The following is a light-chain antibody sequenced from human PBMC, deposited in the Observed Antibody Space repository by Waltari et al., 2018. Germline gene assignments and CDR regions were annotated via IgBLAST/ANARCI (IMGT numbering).Light chain of an antibody. J-gene: IGLJ1*01. Sequence: QSVLTQPPSASGTPGQRVTISCSGSSSNIGSNALKWYQPLPGTAPTLLIYSHDQRPSGVPDRFSGSKSGTSASLAISGLQSEDEADYYCGAWDDRLNVYVFGTGTRVTVL. CDR3: GAWDDRLNVYV. CDR2: SHD. CDR1: SSNIGSNA. V-gene: IGLV1-44*01.